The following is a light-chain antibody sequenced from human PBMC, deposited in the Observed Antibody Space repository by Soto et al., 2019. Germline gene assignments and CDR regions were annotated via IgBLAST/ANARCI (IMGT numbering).Light chain of an antibody. V-gene: IGKV3-15*01. J-gene: IGKJ4*01. CDR1: QSVSSN. CDR3: QQYNNWPLT. Sequence: EIVMTQSPATLSVSPGERATLSCRASQSVSSNLAWYLQKPGQAPRLLIYGASTRATGIPARVSGSGSGTEFTLTISSLQSEDFAVYYCQQYNNWPLTFGGGTKVDIK. CDR2: GAS.